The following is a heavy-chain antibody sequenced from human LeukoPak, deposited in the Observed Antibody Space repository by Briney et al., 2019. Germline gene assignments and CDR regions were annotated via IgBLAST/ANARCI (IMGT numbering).Heavy chain of an antibody. V-gene: IGHV3-23*01. CDR2: ISVSGVST. CDR3: AKSSAARQGTAFDY. J-gene: IGHJ4*02. D-gene: IGHD6-13*01. CDR1: GFTFSSYA. Sequence: PGGSLRLSRAASGFTFSSYAMSWVRQAPGKGLEWVSAISVSGVSTYYADSVKGRFTISRDNSKNTLYLQMISLRAEHTAVYYCAKSSAARQGTAFDYWGQGTLITVSS.